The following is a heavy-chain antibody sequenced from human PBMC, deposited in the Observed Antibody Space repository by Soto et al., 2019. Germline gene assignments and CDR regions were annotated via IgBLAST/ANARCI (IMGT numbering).Heavy chain of an antibody. J-gene: IGHJ6*02. CDR1: GGTFSRYS. D-gene: IGHD2-2*01. CDR3: AREDRDRETGLVPAAIDGMDV. Sequence: QVQLVQSGGEVKKPGSSVKVSCKASGGTFSRYSITWVRQAPGHGLEWIGRIIPIFGIASYAQKFQGRVTITADESTSTAYMELSSLRSDDTAVYYCAREDRDRETGLVPAAIDGMDVWGQGTTVTVSS. CDR2: IIPIFGIA. V-gene: IGHV1-69*08.